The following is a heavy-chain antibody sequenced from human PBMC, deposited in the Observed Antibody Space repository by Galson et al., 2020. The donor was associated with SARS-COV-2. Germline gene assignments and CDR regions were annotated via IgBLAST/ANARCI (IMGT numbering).Heavy chain of an antibody. D-gene: IGHD3-10*01. CDR2: IGTAGHT. CDR1: GFTFSTYG. CDR3: ARGGNYYYGSGSWYFDL. J-gene: IGHJ2*01. Sequence: QAGGSLRLYCAASGFTFSTYGMHWVRQTIGKGLEWVSTIGTAGHTYYAGSVKGRFTISRENAKNSLYLQMNSLRAGDTAVYYCARGGNYYYGSGSWYFDLWGRGTLVTVSS. V-gene: IGHV3-13*01.